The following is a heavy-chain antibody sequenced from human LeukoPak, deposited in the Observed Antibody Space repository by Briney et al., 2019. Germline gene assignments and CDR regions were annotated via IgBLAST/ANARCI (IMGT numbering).Heavy chain of an antibody. V-gene: IGHV3-21*01. D-gene: IGHD2-8*01. CDR3: ARDPRIYCTNGICRDDYFDN. CDR2: ISSTSSYI. J-gene: IGHJ4*02. CDR1: GFTFGSYS. Sequence: GGSLRLSCAASGFTFGSYSMNWVRQAPGKGLEWVSSISSTSSYIYYADSVKGRFTISRDNAKDSLFLQMNSLRAEDTAVYYCARDPRIYCTNGICRDDYFDNWGQGTLVSVSS.